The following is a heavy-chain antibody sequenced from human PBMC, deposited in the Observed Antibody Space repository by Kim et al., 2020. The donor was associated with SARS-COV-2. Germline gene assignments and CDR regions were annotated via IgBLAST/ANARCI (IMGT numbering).Heavy chain of an antibody. Sequence: NYNPSLKSRVTLSIHTSRNQFSLTLASVTSADTAMYYCARDRDGGSSSDYWGQGTLVSVSS. D-gene: IGHD2-15*01. CDR3: ARDRDGGSSSDY. J-gene: IGHJ4*02. V-gene: IGHV4-59*01.